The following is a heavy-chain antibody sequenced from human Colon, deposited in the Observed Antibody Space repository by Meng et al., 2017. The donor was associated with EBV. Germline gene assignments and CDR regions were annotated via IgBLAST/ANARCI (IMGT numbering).Heavy chain of an antibody. CDR1: GGSISSGGYY. D-gene: IGHD4-17*01. Sequence: QVQLQESGPGLVQPSQTLSLTGTVSGGSISSGGYYWSWIRQHPGKGLEWIGYIYYSGSTYYNPSLKSRVTISVDTSKNQFSLNLDSVTAADTAAYYCARHDHSDHGAPNWFDTWGQGTLVTVAS. J-gene: IGHJ5*02. CDR3: ARHDHSDHGAPNWFDT. V-gene: IGHV4-31*03. CDR2: IYYSGST.